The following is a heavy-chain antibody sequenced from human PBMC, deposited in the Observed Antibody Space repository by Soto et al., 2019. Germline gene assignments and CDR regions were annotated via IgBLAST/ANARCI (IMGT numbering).Heavy chain of an antibody. J-gene: IGHJ4*02. Sequence: KFQGRVTITRDTSASTAYMELSSLRSEDTAVYYCARGTYSSSWYVPLDYWGQGTLVTVSS. D-gene: IGHD6-13*01. V-gene: IGHV1-3*01. CDR3: ARGTYSSSWYVPLDY.